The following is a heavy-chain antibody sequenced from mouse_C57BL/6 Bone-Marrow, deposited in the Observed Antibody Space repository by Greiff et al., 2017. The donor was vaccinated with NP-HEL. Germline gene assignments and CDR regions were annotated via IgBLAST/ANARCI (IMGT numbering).Heavy chain of an antibody. V-gene: IGHV3-8*01. Sequence: EVQLQESGPGLAKPSQTLSLTCSVTGYSITSDYWNWIRKFPGNKLEYMGYISYSGSTYYNPSLKSRISITRDTSKNQYYLQLNSVTTADTATYYCARYRPAISGVWYFDVWGTGTTVTVSS. CDR3: ARYRPAISGVWYFDV. J-gene: IGHJ1*03. D-gene: IGHD3-1*01. CDR2: ISYSGST. CDR1: GYSITSDY.